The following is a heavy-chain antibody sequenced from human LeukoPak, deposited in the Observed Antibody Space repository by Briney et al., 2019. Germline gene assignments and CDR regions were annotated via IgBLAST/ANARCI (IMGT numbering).Heavy chain of an antibody. J-gene: IGHJ4*02. CDR3: AKDSTSYGEYRFDY. CDR2: ISGSGGST. Sequence: GGSLRLSCAASGFTFSSYAMSWVRQAPGKGLEWVSTISGSGGSTYYADSVKGRFTISRDNSKNTLYLQMNSLRAEDTAVYYCAKDSTSYGEYRFDYWGQGTLVTVSS. D-gene: IGHD4-17*01. V-gene: IGHV3-23*01. CDR1: GFTFSSYA.